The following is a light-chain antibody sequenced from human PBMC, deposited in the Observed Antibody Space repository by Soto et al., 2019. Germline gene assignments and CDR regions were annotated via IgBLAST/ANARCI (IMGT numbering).Light chain of an antibody. Sequence: EIVLTQTPLSSPVTLGQSASISCRSSQSLVHSDGNTYLSWLHQRPGQPPRLLIYKSSNRFSGVPHRFSGSGAGTDFTLRVSGVEAEDVGVYYCMQTTQFPWTFGQGIKVEIK. CDR3: MQTTQFPWT. V-gene: IGKV2-24*01. J-gene: IGKJ1*01. CDR2: KSS. CDR1: QSLVHSDGNTY.